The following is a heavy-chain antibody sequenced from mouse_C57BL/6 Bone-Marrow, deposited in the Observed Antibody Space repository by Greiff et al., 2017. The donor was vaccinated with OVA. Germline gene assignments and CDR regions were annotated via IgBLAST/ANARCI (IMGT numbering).Heavy chain of an antibody. J-gene: IGHJ3*01. D-gene: IGHD1-1*01. CDR2: IYYSGTI. V-gene: IGHV3-5*01. CDR1: GISITTGNYR. CDR3: ARDPDYYGRSPFAD. Sequence: VQLQQSGPGLVKPSQTVFLTCTVTGISITTGNYRWSWIRQFPGNKLEWIGYIYYSGTITYNPSLTRRTTITRDTPKNQFFLEMNSLTAEDTATYYCARDPDYYGRSPFADWGKGTLVTVSA.